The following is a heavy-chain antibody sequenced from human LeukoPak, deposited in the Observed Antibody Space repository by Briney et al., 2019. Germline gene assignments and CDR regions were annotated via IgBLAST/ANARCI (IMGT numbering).Heavy chain of an antibody. D-gene: IGHD3-22*01. CDR1: GFTFSSYS. CDR2: ISSSSRYI. CDR3: ARGDSSGYYYY. Sequence: GGSLRLSCAASGFTFSSYSMNWVRQAPGKGLEWVSSISSSSRYIYYADSVKGRFTISRDNAKNSLYLQMNSLRAEDTAVYYCARGDSSGYYYYWGQGTLVTVSS. J-gene: IGHJ4*02. V-gene: IGHV3-21*01.